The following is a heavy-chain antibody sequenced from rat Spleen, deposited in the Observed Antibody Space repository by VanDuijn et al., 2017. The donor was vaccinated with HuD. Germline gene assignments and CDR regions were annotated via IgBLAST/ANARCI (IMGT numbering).Heavy chain of an antibody. CDR2: ISYDGSST. J-gene: IGHJ1*01. V-gene: IGHV5-29*01. Sequence: EVQLVESGGGLVQPGRSLKLSCAASGFTFSNYGMAWVRQAPTKGLEWVATISYDGSSTYYRDSVKGRFTISRDNAKSTLYLQMDSLRSEDTATYYCARQGVRGIAKDYYWYFDFWGPGTMVTVSS. CDR1: GFTFSNYG. D-gene: IGHD4-3*01. CDR3: ARQGVRGIAKDYYWYFDF.